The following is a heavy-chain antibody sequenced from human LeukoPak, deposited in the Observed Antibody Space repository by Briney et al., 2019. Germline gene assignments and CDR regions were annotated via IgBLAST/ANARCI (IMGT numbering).Heavy chain of an antibody. V-gene: IGHV3-21*01. CDR3: ARPLDSSNNYFDY. J-gene: IGHJ4*02. D-gene: IGHD6-13*01. Sequence: PGGSLRLSCAASGFPFSRNAMNWVRPAPGKGLEWVSFISSSSNYMSYADSVKGRFTISRDNAKNSLYLQMNSLRAEDTAVYYCARPLDSSNNYFDYWGQGTLVTVSA. CDR1: GFPFSRNA. CDR2: ISSSSNYM.